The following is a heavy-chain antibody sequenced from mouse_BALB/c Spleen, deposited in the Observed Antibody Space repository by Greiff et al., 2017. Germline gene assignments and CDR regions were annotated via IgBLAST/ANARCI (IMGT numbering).Heavy chain of an antibody. CDR3: ASLYYGSSYWYFDV. D-gene: IGHD1-1*01. Sequence: EVQRVESGGGLVKPGGSLKLSCAASGFAFSSYDMSWVRQTPEKRLEWVAYISSGGGSTYYPDTVKGRFTISRDNAKNTLYLQMSSLKSEDTAMYYCASLYYGSSYWYFDVWGAGTTLTVSS. J-gene: IGHJ1*01. CDR2: ISSGGGST. CDR1: GFAFSSYD. V-gene: IGHV5-12-1*01.